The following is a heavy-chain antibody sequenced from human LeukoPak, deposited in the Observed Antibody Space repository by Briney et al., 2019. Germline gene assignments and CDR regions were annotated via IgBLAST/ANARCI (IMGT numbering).Heavy chain of an antibody. CDR1: GFTFSNAW. V-gene: IGHV3-15*01. Sequence: GGSLRLSCAASGFTFSNAWMSWVRQAPGKGLEWVGRIKSKTDGGTTDYAAPVKGRFTISRDDSKNTLYLQMNRLKTEDTAVYYCVDGWGYYFDYWGQGTLVTVSS. D-gene: IGHD6-19*01. CDR3: VDGWGYYFDY. J-gene: IGHJ4*02. CDR2: IKSKTDGGTT.